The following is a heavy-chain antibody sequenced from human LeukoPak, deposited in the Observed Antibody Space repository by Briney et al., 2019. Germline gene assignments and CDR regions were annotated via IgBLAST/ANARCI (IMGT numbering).Heavy chain of an antibody. CDR3: AREGSWYDGNNWFDP. D-gene: IGHD6-13*01. J-gene: IGHJ5*02. Sequence: PGGSLRLSCAASGFTFDDYGMSWVRQAPGKGLEWVSGINWNGGSTGYADSVKGRFTISRDYAKNSLYLQMNSLRAEDTALYYCAREGSWYDGNNWFDPWGQGTLVTVSS. CDR2: INWNGGST. CDR1: GFTFDDYG. V-gene: IGHV3-20*04.